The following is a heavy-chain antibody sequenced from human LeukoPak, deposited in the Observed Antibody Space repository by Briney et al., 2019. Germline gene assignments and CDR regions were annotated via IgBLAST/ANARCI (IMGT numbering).Heavy chain of an antibody. Sequence: SETLSLTCAVYGGSFSGYYWSWIRQPPGKGLEWIGEINHSGSTNYNPSLKGRVTISVDTSKNQFSLKLSSVTAADTAVYYCARGGIYDFWSGYYKNWYFDYWGQGTLVTVSS. CDR3: ARGGIYDFWSGYYKNWYFDY. J-gene: IGHJ4*02. V-gene: IGHV4-34*01. CDR1: GGSFSGYY. CDR2: INHSGST. D-gene: IGHD3-3*01.